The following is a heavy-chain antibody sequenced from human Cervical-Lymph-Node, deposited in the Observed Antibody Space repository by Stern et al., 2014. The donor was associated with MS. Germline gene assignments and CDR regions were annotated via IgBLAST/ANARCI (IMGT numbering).Heavy chain of an antibody. D-gene: IGHD3-16*01. V-gene: IGHV3-21*01. CDR1: ASTFSAYS. J-gene: IGHJ4*02. CDR2: IRGGTGST. CDR3: TTRDNYGDY. Sequence: EVQLGESGGGLVKPGGSLRLSCAVSASTFSAYSINWVRHAPGQGLEWVASIRGGTGSTYYADSVKGRFAISRDNDKKSLYLHMTTLRVEDTAIYYCTTRDNYGDYWGQGTLVTVSS.